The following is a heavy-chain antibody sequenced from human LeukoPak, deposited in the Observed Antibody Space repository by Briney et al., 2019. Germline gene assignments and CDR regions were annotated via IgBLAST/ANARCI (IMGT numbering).Heavy chain of an antibody. J-gene: IGHJ3*02. Sequence: GGSLRLSCAASGLTVSSNYMSWVRQAPGKGLEWVSVIYSGGSTYYADSGKGRVTISRDNSTNTLYLQMNSLRAEDTAVCYCAKDGSDAFDIWGQGTMLTVSS. D-gene: IGHD5-24*01. CDR2: IYSGGST. V-gene: IGHV3-66*01. CDR1: GLTVSSNY. CDR3: AKDGSDAFDI.